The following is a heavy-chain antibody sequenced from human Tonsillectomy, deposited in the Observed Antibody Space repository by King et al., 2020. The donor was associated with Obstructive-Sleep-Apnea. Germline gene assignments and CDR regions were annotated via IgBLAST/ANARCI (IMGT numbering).Heavy chain of an antibody. CDR3: ARGSGAADVNWFDP. J-gene: IGHJ5*02. Sequence: VQLQQWGAGLLTPSETLSLTCAVYGGSFSDYYWSCIRQPPGKGLEWIGEINHSGSTNYNPSLKGRVTISVDMSKNQFSLKLTSVTAADTAVYYCARGSGAADVNWFDPWGQGALVTVSS. CDR2: INHSGST. V-gene: IGHV4-34*01. CDR1: GGSFSDYY. D-gene: IGHD6-13*01.